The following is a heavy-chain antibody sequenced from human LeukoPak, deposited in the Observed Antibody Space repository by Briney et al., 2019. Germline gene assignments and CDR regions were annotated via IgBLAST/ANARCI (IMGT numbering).Heavy chain of an antibody. CDR1: GDRVSSNSAA. J-gene: IGHJ4*02. Sequence: QSLSLTCAISGDRVSSNSAAWDWTRQSPSRGLEWLGRTYYRSKWYTVYEVSVKIRITINPDTSKNQFYLQLNSVPPEDTAVYYCARGYRTNGVCYNFDYWGQGTLVTVSS. CDR3: ARGYRTNGVCYNFDY. D-gene: IGHD2-8*01. CDR2: TYYRSKWYT. V-gene: IGHV6-1*01.